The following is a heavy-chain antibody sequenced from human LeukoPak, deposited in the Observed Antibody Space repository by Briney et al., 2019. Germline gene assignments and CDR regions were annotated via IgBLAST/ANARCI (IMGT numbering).Heavy chain of an antibody. J-gene: IGHJ3*02. D-gene: IGHD3-10*01. V-gene: IGHV1-69*01. CDR3: ARATTMVRGVIITQDSRDAFDI. CDR2: IIPIFGTV. CDR1: GGTFSSYA. Sequence: SVKVSFKASGGTFSSYAISWVRQAPGQGLEWMGGIIPIFGTVNYAQKFQGRVTITADESTSTAYMELSSLRSEDTAVYYCARATTMVRGVIITQDSRDAFDIWGQGAMVTVSS.